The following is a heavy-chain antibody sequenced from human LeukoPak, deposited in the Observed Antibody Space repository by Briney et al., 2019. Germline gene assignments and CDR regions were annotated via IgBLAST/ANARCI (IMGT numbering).Heavy chain of an antibody. Sequence: SGTLSLTCAVSGDSISSGNWWSWVRQPPGKGLECIGEIYHSGSTNYNPSLKSRVTISVDKSKNQFSLNLSSVTAADTAVYYCARLCSGGSCSSYFDYWGQGTLVTVSS. D-gene: IGHD2-15*01. CDR3: ARLCSGGSCSSYFDY. CDR2: IYHSGST. V-gene: IGHV4-4*02. CDR1: GDSISSGNW. J-gene: IGHJ4*02.